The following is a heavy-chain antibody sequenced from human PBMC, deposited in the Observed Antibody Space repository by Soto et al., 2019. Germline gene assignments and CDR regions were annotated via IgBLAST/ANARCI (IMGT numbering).Heavy chain of an antibody. D-gene: IGHD3-22*01. J-gene: IGHJ6*02. CDR3: ARPYEGGYSSNHHYYYALDV. CDR1: GGTFSRYS. CDR2: IVPIFGTR. Sequence: SVKVSCKISGGTFSRYSISWVRQAPGQGLEWMGGIVPIFGTRNYAQKFQDRVTITTDESATTAHMELSNLRSEDTAVYYCARPYEGGYSSNHHYYYALDVWGQGTAVTVSS. V-gene: IGHV1-69*05.